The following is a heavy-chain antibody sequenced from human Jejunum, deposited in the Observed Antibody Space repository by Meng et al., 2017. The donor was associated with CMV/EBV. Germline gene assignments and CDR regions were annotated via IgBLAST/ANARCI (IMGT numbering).Heavy chain of an antibody. CDR2: INWDGSRG. CDR1: FENYS. CDR3: AKDIRSGTYVSGCAADH. Sequence: FENYSMNWVHPTPGSGREWVSLINWDGSRGYYTDSVKGRFTSSRDNQKDSLFLHMNSVRPEDTALYYCAKDIRSGTYVSGCAADHWVQGTLVTVSS. J-gene: IGHJ4*02. V-gene: IGHV3-43D*03. D-gene: IGHD5-12*01.